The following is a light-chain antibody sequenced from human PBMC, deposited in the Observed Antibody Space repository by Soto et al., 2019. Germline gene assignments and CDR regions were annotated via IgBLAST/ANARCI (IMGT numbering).Light chain of an antibody. V-gene: IGLV2-8*01. CDR1: SSDVGTYNY. CDR3: SSYTGTNNVV. CDR2: EVT. Sequence: QSVMTQPPSASGSPGQSVTISCTGTSSDVGTYNYVSWYQQHPGKAPKLMIYEVTKRPSGVPDRFSGSKSGNSASLTVSGLRPEDEADYYCSSYTGTNNVVFGGGTKLTVL. J-gene: IGLJ2*01.